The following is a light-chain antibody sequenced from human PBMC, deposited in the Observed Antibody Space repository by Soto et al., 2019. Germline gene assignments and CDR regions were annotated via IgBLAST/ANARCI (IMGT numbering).Light chain of an antibody. Sequence: QSVLTQPPSASGTPGQRVTISCSGSSSNIGSNNVNWYQQLPGTAPKLLIYSNNQRPSGVPDRFSGSKSGTSASLAISGLQSGDEADYCCAAWDDSLKGVVFGGGTKVTVL. CDR2: SNN. V-gene: IGLV1-44*01. CDR3: AAWDDSLKGVV. CDR1: SSNIGSNN. J-gene: IGLJ2*01.